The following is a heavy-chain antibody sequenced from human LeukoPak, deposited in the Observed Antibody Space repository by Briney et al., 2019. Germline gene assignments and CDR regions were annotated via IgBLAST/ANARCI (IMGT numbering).Heavy chain of an antibody. J-gene: IGHJ4*02. V-gene: IGHV3-72*01. CDR2: IRNKANSYTT. D-gene: IGHD2-15*01. Sequence: GGSLRLSCAGSGFIFSDHYIDWVRQAPGKGLEWVGRIRNKANSYTTDYAASVKGRFSISRDDSENSVYLEMNSLKIEDSAVFYCTSGYRSGGSCYSSGGDYWGQGTLVTVSS. CDR3: TSGYRSGGSCYSSGGDY. CDR1: GFIFSDHY.